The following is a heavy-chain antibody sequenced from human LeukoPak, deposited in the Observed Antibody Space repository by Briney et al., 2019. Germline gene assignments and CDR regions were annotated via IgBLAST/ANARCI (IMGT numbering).Heavy chain of an antibody. J-gene: IGHJ5*02. Sequence: SETLSLTCTVSGGSIRSSYYYWGWIRQPPGKGLEWIGSIYYSGSTYYNPSLKSRVTISVDTSKNQFSLKLSSVTAADTAVYYCARCPVVVVAAAWFDPWGQGTLVTVSS. D-gene: IGHD2-15*01. CDR1: GGSIRSSYYY. V-gene: IGHV4-39*01. CDR3: ARCPVVVVAAAWFDP. CDR2: IYYSGST.